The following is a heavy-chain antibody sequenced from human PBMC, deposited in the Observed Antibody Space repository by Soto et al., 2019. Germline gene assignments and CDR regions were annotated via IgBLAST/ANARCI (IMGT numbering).Heavy chain of an antibody. D-gene: IGHD3-10*01. CDR1: GYTFTSYG. Sequence: ASGKVSCKASGYTFTSYGISWVRQAPGQGLELMGWISAYNGNTNYAQKLQGRVTMATDTSTSTAYMELRSLRSDDTAVYYCARGGVVRGVISYTNWFDPWCQGTLVTVYS. CDR3: ARGGVVRGVISYTNWFDP. V-gene: IGHV1-18*01. CDR2: ISAYNGNT. J-gene: IGHJ5*02.